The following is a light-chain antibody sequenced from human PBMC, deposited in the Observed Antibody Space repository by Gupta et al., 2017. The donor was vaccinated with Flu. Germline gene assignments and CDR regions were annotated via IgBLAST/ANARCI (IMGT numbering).Light chain of an antibody. CDR3: SSYAGTNNLV. V-gene: IGLV2-8*01. CDR1: SSDVGGYNF. Sequence: QSALTQPPTASGSLGQSVTISCTGSSSDVGGYNFVSWYQQHSGKAPKLMIYDLNWRPSGVPVRFSGSRSGNTASQTVSGLQAEDEADYYCSSYAGTNNLVFGGGTRLTVL. CDR2: DLN. J-gene: IGLJ2*01.